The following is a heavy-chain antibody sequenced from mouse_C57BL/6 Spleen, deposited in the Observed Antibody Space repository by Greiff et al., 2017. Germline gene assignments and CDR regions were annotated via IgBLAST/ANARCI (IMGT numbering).Heavy chain of an antibody. D-gene: IGHD1-1*01. Sequence: VQLQQPGTELVKPGASVKLSCTASGFNIKDYYMHWVKQRPEQGLEWIGRIDPEDGDTEYAPKFQGKATMTADTSSNTAYLQLSSLTSEDTAVYYCTPNYYYGSRALDYWGQGTTLTVSS. CDR2: IDPEDGDT. J-gene: IGHJ2*01. CDR1: GFNIKDYY. V-gene: IGHV14-1*01. CDR3: TPNYYYGSRALDY.